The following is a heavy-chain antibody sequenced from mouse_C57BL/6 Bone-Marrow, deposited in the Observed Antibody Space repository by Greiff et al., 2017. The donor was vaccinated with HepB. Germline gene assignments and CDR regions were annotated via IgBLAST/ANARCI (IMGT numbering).Heavy chain of an antibody. D-gene: IGHD1-1*01. CDR1: GYTFTSYW. CDR2: IHPNSGST. V-gene: IGHV1-64*01. Sequence: QVQLQQPGAELVKPGASVKLSCKASGYTFTSYWMHWVKQRPGQGLEWIGMIHPNSGSTNYNEKFKSKATLTVDKSSSTAYMQLSSLTSEDSAVYYCARVWDITTVVAKGYWGQGTTLTVSS. CDR3: ARVWDITTVVAKGY. J-gene: IGHJ2*01.